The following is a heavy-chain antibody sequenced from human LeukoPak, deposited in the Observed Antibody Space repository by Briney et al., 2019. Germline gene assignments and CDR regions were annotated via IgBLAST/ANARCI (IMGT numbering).Heavy chain of an antibody. J-gene: IGHJ4*02. V-gene: IGHV3-33*01. CDR1: GFTFSSYG. Sequence: PGGSLRLSCAASGFTFSSYGMHWVRQAPGKGLEWVAAIWYDGSIQYYADSVKGRFTISRDNSKNTLYLQMDSLRAEDTAVYYCARAGYCNGGSCYGSDYWGQGTLVSVSS. D-gene: IGHD2-15*01. CDR3: ARAGYCNGGSCYGSDY. CDR2: IWYDGSIQ.